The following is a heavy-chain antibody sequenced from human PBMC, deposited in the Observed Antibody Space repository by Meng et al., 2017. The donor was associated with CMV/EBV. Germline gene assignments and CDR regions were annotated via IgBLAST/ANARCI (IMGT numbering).Heavy chain of an antibody. CDR1: GFSIRTSGGG. J-gene: IGHJ4*02. CDR2: IYWADDK. V-gene: IGHV2-5*02. D-gene: IGHD4-17*01. Sequence: LKEACATLVTPAPALTPTFSFSGFSIRTSGGGGGWIRQAPGKALEWLALIYWADDKSYSPSLKSRLTITKDTSKNQVVLTMTNMDPVDTATYYCARGGLRGFDYWGQGTLVTVSS. CDR3: ARGGLRGFDY.